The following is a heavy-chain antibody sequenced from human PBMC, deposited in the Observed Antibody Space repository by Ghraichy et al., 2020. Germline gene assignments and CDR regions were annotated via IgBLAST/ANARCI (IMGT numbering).Heavy chain of an antibody. CDR3: ARFSTAMVTYYGMDV. CDR1: GGSISSYY. J-gene: IGHJ6*02. Sequence: SETLSLTCTVSGGSISSYYWSWIRQPPGKGLEWIGYIYYSGSTNYNPSLKSRVTISVDTSKNQFSLKLSSVTAADTAVYYCARFSTAMVTYYGMDVWGQGTTVTVSS. CDR2: IYYSGST. D-gene: IGHD5-18*01. V-gene: IGHV4-59*01.